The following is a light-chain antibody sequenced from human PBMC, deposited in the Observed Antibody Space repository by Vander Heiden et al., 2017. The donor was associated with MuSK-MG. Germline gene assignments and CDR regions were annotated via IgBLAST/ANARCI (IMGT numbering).Light chain of an antibody. V-gene: IGLV3-10*01. J-gene: IGLJ2*01. Sequence: QHRSGQAPLLVIYEDNKRPAVIPDRFSGSGSGTMATLTISGAQVEEEADCYSYSPDSSDNQSVLFGGGTKLTVL. CDR3: YSPDSSDNQSVL. CDR2: EDN.